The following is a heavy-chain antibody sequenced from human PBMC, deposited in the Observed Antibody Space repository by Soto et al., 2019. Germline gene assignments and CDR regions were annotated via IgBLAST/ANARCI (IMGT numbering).Heavy chain of an antibody. Sequence: SETLSLTCTVSGGSISSSSYYWGWIRQPPGKGLEWIGSIYYSGSTYYNPSLKSRVTISVDTSKNQFSLKLSSVTAADTAVYYCARHKSYYYDSSGWKFDYWGQGTLVTVSS. CDR3: ARHKSYYYDSSGWKFDY. CDR1: GGSISSSSYY. V-gene: IGHV4-39*01. D-gene: IGHD3-22*01. CDR2: IYYSGST. J-gene: IGHJ4*02.